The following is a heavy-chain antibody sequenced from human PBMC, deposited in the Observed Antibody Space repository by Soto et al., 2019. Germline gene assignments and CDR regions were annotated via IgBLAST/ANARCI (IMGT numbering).Heavy chain of an antibody. CDR2: IYFSGRT. D-gene: IGHD3-10*01. Sequence: SETLSLTCTVSGDSVSSGDYYWTWIRQPPGKGLEWVGHIYFSGRTNYIPSLESRVTISLDTSKNQFSPKLTSVTAADTAVYYCARELHYYGSGLLDSWGQGTLVTVSS. CDR1: GDSVSSGDYY. V-gene: IGHV4-61*08. J-gene: IGHJ4*02. CDR3: ARELHYYGSGLLDS.